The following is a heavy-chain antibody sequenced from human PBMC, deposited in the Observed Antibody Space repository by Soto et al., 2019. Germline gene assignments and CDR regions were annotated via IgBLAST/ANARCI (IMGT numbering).Heavy chain of an antibody. V-gene: IGHV3-23*01. Sequence: EVLLLESGGGLTQPGGSLRLACAASGFSFSSYAMSWVRQAPPQGLEWVSSISTRGGRTYYADSVKGRFSISRDNSANAVYLDMDNLRADDTGIYYCAKEFYYDASGQYSDLYFDSWGQGALVTVSS. J-gene: IGHJ4*02. CDR1: GFSFSSYA. CDR3: AKEFYYDASGQYSDLYFDS. CDR2: ISTRGGRT. D-gene: IGHD3-22*01.